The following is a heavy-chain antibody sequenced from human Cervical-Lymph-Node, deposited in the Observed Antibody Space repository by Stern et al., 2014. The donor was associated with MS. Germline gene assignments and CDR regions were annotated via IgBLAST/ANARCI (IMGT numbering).Heavy chain of an antibody. CDR1: GFTFSNAW. D-gene: IGHD3-10*01. V-gene: IGHV3-15*01. CDR3: TTDVVVRGVMLGMDV. Sequence: EVHLVESGGGLVKPGGSLRLSCAASGFTFSNAWMSWVRPAPGKGLEWVGRIKSKTDGGTTDYAAPVKGRFTISRDDSKNTLYLQMNSLKTEDTAVYYCTTDVVVRGVMLGMDVWGQGTTVTVSS. J-gene: IGHJ6*02. CDR2: IKSKTDGGTT.